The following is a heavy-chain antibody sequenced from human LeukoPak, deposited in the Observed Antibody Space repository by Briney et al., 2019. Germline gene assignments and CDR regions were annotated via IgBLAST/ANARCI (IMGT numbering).Heavy chain of an antibody. D-gene: IGHD3-16*02. Sequence: SETLSLTCTVSGGSISSGGYYWSWIRQHPGKGLEWIGYIYYSGSTYYNPSLKSRVTISVDTSKNQFSLKLSSVTAADTAVYYCARQMWSYDYVWGSYRPYWYFDLWGRGTLVTVSS. V-gene: IGHV4-31*03. CDR3: ARQMWSYDYVWGSYRPYWYFDL. CDR2: IYYSGST. CDR1: GGSISSGGYY. J-gene: IGHJ2*01.